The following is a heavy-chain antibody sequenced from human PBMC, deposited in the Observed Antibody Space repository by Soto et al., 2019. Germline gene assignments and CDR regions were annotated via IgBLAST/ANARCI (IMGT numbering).Heavy chain of an antibody. V-gene: IGHV4-31*03. D-gene: IGHD6-19*01. Sequence: SETLSLTCTVSGGSISSGGYYWSWIRQHPGKGLEWIGYIYYSGSTYCNPSLKSRVTISVDTSKNQFSLKLSSVSAADTAVYYCARHTGYSSGKRWFDPWGQGTLVTVSS. CDR1: GGSISSGGYY. J-gene: IGHJ5*02. CDR3: ARHTGYSSGKRWFDP. CDR2: IYYSGST.